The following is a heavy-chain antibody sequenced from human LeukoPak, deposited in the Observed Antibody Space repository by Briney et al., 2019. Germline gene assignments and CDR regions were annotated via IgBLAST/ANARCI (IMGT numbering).Heavy chain of an antibody. CDR3: ARPLGTGYYVFDY. CDR1: GFTSSIYE. J-gene: IGHJ4*02. CDR2: IGSSGSTI. D-gene: IGHD3/OR15-3a*01. V-gene: IGHV3-48*03. Sequence: RGSLRLSCAAPGFTSSIYEMNWVRQALGKGLEWVSYIGSSGSTIYYADSVKGPFTISRDNAKNSLYLQMTRLRAEDTAVYYCARPLGTGYYVFDYWGQGTLVTVSS.